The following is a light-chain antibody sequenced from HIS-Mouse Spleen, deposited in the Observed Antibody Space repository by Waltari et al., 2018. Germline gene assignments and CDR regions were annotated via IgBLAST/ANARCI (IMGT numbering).Light chain of an antibody. CDR2: RNN. CDR3: AAWDDSLSGRV. J-gene: IGLJ3*02. V-gene: IGLV1-47*01. Sequence: QSVLTQPPSASGTPGQRVTISCSGSSSNTGSHYVYLYQQLPGTAPKLLIYRNNQRPSGVPDRFSGSKSGTSASLAISGLRSEDEADYYCAAWDDSLSGRVFGGGTKLTVL. CDR1: SSNTGSHY.